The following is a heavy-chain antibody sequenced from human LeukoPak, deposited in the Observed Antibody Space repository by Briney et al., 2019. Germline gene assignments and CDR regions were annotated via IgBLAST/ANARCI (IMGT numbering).Heavy chain of an antibody. V-gene: IGHV1-18*01. CDR1: GHTFTDFG. CDR2: ISAYNGDT. J-gene: IGHJ4*02. Sequence: ASVKVSCKTSGHTFTDFGMSWVRQAPGQGLEWMGWISAYNGDTNYAHNLQGRVTMTTDTSTSTAYMELRSLRSDDTAVYYCARGRPSDYWGQGTPVTVSS. CDR3: ARGRPSDY.